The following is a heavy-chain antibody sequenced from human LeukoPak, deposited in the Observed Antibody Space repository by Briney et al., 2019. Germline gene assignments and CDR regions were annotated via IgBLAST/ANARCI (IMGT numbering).Heavy chain of an antibody. CDR2: IRSKANSYAT. CDR1: GFTFSGSA. V-gene: IGHV3-73*01. D-gene: IGHD3-22*01. J-gene: IGHJ4*02. Sequence: GGSLRLSCAASGFTFSGSAMHWVRQASGKGLEWVGRIRSKANSYATAYAASVKGRFTISRDDSKNTAYLQMNSLKTEDTAVYYCTRHGYYDSSGYYYEYYFDYWGQGTLVTVSS. CDR3: TRHGYYDSSGYYYEYYFDY.